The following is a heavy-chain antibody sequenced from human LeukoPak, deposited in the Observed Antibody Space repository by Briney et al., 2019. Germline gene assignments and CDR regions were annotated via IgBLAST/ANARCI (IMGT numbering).Heavy chain of an antibody. V-gene: IGHV1-2*07. J-gene: IGHJ6*03. CDR2: IDPNRGGT. Sequence: ASVKVSCKTSGYTFTDYNMHWVRQAPGQGPEWMGWIDPNRGGTSYAHRFQDRVTITRDTSISTVYMELNNLRSDDTAVYYCARDWDQLVPSKGGPPRYFYFMDVWGKGTSAIVSS. D-gene: IGHD2-15*01. CDR1: GYTFTDYN. CDR3: ARDWDQLVPSKGGPPRYFYFMDV.